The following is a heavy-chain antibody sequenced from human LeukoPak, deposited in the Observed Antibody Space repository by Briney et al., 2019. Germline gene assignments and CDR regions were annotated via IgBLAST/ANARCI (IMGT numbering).Heavy chain of an antibody. Sequence: SETLSLTCTVSGGSISSSSYYWGSIRQPPGKGLEWIGSIYYSGSTYYNPSHKSRVTISVDTSKNQFSLKLSSVAAADTAVYYCARDLSIAAGPDAFDIWGQGTMVTVSS. J-gene: IGHJ3*02. CDR1: GGSISSSSYY. D-gene: IGHD6-13*01. V-gene: IGHV4-39*07. CDR2: IYYSGST. CDR3: ARDLSIAAGPDAFDI.